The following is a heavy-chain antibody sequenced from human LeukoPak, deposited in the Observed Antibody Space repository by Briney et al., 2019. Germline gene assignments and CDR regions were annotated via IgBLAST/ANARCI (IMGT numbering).Heavy chain of an antibody. D-gene: IGHD4-17*01. V-gene: IGHV3-7*01. J-gene: IGHJ6*03. CDR1: GFTFSNYW. CDR3: ARPGAVTYYYYMDV. CDR2: IKQDGSEK. Sequence: GGSLRLSCAASGFTFSNYWMSWVRQAPGKGLEWVGNIKQDGSEKYYVDSVKGRFTISRDNAKNSLYLQMNSLRAEDTAVYYCARPGAVTYYYYMDVWGKGTTVTVSS.